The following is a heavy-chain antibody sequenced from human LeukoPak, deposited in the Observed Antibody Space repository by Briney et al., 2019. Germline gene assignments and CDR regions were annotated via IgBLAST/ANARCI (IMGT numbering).Heavy chain of an antibody. D-gene: IGHD3-10*01. CDR3: AIPHYYGSGSYYNSRGAPGGYYYGMDV. V-gene: IGHV5-51*01. CDR1: GYSFTSYW. J-gene: IGHJ6*02. CDR2: IYPGDSDT. Sequence: GESLKISCKGSGYSFTSYWIGWVRQMPGKGLEWMGIIYPGDSDTRYSPSFQGQVTISADKSISTAYLQWSSLKASDTAMYYCAIPHYYGSGSYYNSRGAPGGYYYGMDVWGQGTTVTVSS.